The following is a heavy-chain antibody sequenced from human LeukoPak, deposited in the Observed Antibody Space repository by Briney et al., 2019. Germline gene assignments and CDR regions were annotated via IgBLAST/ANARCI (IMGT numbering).Heavy chain of an antibody. V-gene: IGHV3-23*01. Sequence: GGSLRLSCAASGFTFSSYAMSWVRQAPGKGLEWVSAISGSGGSTYYADSVKGRFTISRDNSKNTLYLQMNSLRAEDTAVYYCAREWYYYDSSGYYYLFDYWGQGTLVTVSS. D-gene: IGHD3-22*01. CDR3: AREWYYYDSSGYYYLFDY. CDR1: GFTFSSYA. J-gene: IGHJ4*02. CDR2: ISGSGGST.